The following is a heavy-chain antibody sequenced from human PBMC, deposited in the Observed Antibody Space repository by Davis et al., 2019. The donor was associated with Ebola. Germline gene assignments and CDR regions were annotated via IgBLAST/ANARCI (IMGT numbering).Heavy chain of an antibody. D-gene: IGHD1-26*01. CDR1: GFTFSSYS. Sequence: PGGPLRSSCAAPGFTFSSYSMNWVRQAPGKGLEWVSSISSSSSYIYYADSVKGRFTISRDNAKNSLYLQMNSLRAEDTAVYYCARDPRGGSYPLDFDYWGQGTLVTVSS. V-gene: IGHV3-21*01. CDR2: ISSSSSYI. CDR3: ARDPRGGSYPLDFDY. J-gene: IGHJ4*02.